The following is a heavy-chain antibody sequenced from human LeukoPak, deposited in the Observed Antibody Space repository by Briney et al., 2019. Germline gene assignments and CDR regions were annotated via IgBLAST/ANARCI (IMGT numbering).Heavy chain of an antibody. CDR1: EYTFTGCY. V-gene: IGHV1-2*02. D-gene: IGHD1-26*01. Sequence: ASVKVSCKASEYTFTGCYMHWVRQAPGQGLEWMGWINPNSGGTNYAQKFQGRVTMTRDTSISTAYMELSRLRSDDTAVYYCARDGGSYYGNWFDPWGQGTLVTVSS. CDR2: INPNSGGT. CDR3: ARDGGSYYGNWFDP. J-gene: IGHJ5*02.